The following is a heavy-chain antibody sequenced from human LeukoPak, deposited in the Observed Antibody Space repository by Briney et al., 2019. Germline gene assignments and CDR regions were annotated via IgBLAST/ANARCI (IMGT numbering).Heavy chain of an antibody. CDR3: ARTAWLRAYYYYYLDL. V-gene: IGHV1-69*05. CDR1: GGTFDSHV. J-gene: IGHJ6*03. D-gene: IGHD5-12*01. CDR2: INPISGTA. Sequence: GASVKVSCKASGGTFDSHVITWVRQAPGQGLEWMGGINPISGTANYAQKFQGRLTITTDESTSTAYMDLSSLKSEDTAVYYCARTAWLRAYYYYYLDLWGKGTTVTVSS.